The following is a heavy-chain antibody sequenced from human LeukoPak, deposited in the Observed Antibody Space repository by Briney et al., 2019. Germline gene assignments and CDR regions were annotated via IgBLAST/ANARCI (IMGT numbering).Heavy chain of an antibody. Sequence: GGPLRLSCAASGFTFSSYAMHWVRQAPGKGLEWVAVISYDGSNKYYADSVKGRFTISRDNSKNTLYLQMNSLRAEDTAVYYCARDPQARYSSSFDYWGQGTLVTVSS. V-gene: IGHV3-30-3*01. D-gene: IGHD6-6*01. J-gene: IGHJ4*02. CDR1: GFTFSSYA. CDR2: ISYDGSNK. CDR3: ARDPQARYSSSFDY.